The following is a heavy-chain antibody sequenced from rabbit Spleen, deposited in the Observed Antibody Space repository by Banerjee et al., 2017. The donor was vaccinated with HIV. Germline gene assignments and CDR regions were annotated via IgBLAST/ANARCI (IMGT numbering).Heavy chain of an antibody. J-gene: IGHJ4*01. V-gene: IGHV1S43*01. CDR1: GFSFSSSYY. CDR3: VREVAAKFSL. Sequence: QEQLVESGGGLVQPEGSLTLTCKASGFSFSSSYYMCWVRQAPGKGLEWIACIYTTSSRIWYANRVNGRFSISRENAQNTVFLQMTSLTAADTATYFCVREVAAKFSLWGPGTLVTVS. D-gene: IGHD4-1*01. CDR2: IYTTSSRI.